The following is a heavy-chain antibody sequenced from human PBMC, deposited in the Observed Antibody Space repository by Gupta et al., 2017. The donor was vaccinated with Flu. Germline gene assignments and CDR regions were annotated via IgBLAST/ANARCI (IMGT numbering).Heavy chain of an antibody. CDR2: ISYDGSYK. CDR1: GLIFSPYG. J-gene: IGHJ5*02. CDR3: AKDQREYCSGGDCYPQILDG. Sequence: QVQLVASGGGVVQPGRSLRPSCAASGLIFSPYGLHWVRQAPGKGLEWVAVISYDGSYKYYGDSVKGRFTISRDNSKNTLYLQMNSLRPDDTAVYYCAKDQREYCSGGDCYPQILDGWGPGSLVTVSP. V-gene: IGHV3-30*18. D-gene: IGHD2-15*01.